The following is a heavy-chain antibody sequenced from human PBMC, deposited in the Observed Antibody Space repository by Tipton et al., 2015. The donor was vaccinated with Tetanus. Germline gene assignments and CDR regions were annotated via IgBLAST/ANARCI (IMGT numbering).Heavy chain of an antibody. CDR2: VYNSGSF. Sequence: GLVKPSETLSLMCTVSGASISNYYWSWIRQRPGKGLEWIGYVYNSGSFNYNPSLKSRLTISIDTSKIQFSLQLTSMTAADTAVYYCARGSRYGSGYVSYFDSWGQGTLVTVSS. D-gene: IGHD5-18*01. CDR3: ARGSRYGSGYVSYFDS. CDR1: GASISNYY. J-gene: IGHJ4*02. V-gene: IGHV4-59*01.